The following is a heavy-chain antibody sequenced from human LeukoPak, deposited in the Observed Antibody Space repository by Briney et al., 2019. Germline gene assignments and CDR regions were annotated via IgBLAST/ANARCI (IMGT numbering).Heavy chain of an antibody. CDR3: ARVNTIFGVDIVSLGAEFEF. Sequence: GGSLRLSCGASGFTFSTYAMHWVRQAPGKGLECVSVISYDGTKKEYADSVKGRFTISRDNSNDTLYLQMNSLRPEDTALYYCARVNTIFGVDIVSLGAEFEFWGQGTLVTVSS. D-gene: IGHD3-3*02. CDR2: ISYDGTKK. J-gene: IGHJ4*02. V-gene: IGHV3-30*03. CDR1: GFTFSTYA.